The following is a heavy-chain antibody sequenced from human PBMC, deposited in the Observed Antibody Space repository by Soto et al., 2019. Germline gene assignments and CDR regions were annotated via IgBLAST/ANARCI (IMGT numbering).Heavy chain of an antibody. J-gene: IGHJ5*02. V-gene: IGHV3-74*01. CDR2: INIDGTTT. Sequence: GWPRLSGAASGFAFSTKWMHWVRQGPGKGLVWVSRINIDGTTTNYADSVKGRFTISRDNAKNMLYLQMDSLRAEATAVYYCARIPYSDTDPCPWGQGTLVTVSS. CDR1: GFAFSTKW. CDR3: ARIPYSDTDPCP. D-gene: IGHD1-26*01.